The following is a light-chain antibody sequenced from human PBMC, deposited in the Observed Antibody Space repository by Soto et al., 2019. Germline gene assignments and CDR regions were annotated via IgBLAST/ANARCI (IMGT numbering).Light chain of an antibody. V-gene: IGKV3-20*01. CDR1: QSVSSNY. CDR2: GAS. J-gene: IGKJ1*01. Sequence: EIVVTQSPGTLSLSPGERATLSCRASQSVSSNYLAWYQQKPGQAPRLLIYGASSRATGIPDRFSGSGSGTDFTLTISRLEPEDFAVYYCQQYGSSRTFGQGTKVDIK. CDR3: QQYGSSRT.